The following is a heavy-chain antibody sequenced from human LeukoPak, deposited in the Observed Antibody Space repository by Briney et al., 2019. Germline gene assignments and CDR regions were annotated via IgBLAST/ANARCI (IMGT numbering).Heavy chain of an antibody. CDR3: AKDRVSTFDI. CDR1: GFTFHEYA. J-gene: IGHJ3*02. V-gene: IGHV3-43*02. CDR2: ISGDADST. Sequence: PGGSLRLSCAASGFTFHEYAMHWVRQVPGKGLEWVSLISGDADSTYYAGSVKGRFTISRDNSKNSLYLQMNSLRSEDTALYYCAKDRVSTFDIWGQGTMVTVSS.